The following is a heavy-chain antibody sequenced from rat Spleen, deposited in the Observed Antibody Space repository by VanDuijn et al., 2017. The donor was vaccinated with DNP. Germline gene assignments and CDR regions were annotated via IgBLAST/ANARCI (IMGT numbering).Heavy chain of an antibody. J-gene: IGHJ4*01. Sequence: QVQLKESGPGLVQPSQTLSLTCTVSGFSLTSNNVHWVRQPIGRGLEWMGVIWTGGSTDYSSVLKSRLSITRDTSKSQVFLKMNSLQTEDTAMYFCARIGNYDVMDAWGQGASVTVSS. CDR2: IWTGGST. CDR3: ARIGNYDVMDA. V-gene: IGHV2-30*01. D-gene: IGHD1-5*01. CDR1: GFSLTSNN.